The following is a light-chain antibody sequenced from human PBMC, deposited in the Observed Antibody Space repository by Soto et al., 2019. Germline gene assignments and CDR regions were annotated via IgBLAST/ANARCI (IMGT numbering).Light chain of an antibody. CDR2: AAS. J-gene: IGKJ5*01. V-gene: IGKV1-9*01. CDR1: QGLSSD. Sequence: DIQLTQSPSFLSASVGDRVTITCRASQGLSSDLAWYQQKPGKAPKLLIYAASTLQSGVPSRFSGSGSGTEFTLTISSLQPEDFATYSCQRIKSDPITFGQGTRLEIK. CDR3: QRIKSDPIT.